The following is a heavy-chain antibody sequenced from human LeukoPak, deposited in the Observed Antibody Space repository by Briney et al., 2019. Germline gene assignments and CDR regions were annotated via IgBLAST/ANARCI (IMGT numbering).Heavy chain of an antibody. CDR2: IYTSGST. Sequence: SETLSLTCTVSGGSISSYYWSWIRQPAGKGLEWIGRIYTSGSTNYNPSLKSRVTMSVDTSKNQFSLKLSSVTAADTAVYYCARRGYSYGSYYYYYMDVWGKGTTVTVSS. V-gene: IGHV4-4*07. D-gene: IGHD5-18*01. CDR3: ARRGYSYGSYYYYYMDV. J-gene: IGHJ6*03. CDR1: GGSISSYY.